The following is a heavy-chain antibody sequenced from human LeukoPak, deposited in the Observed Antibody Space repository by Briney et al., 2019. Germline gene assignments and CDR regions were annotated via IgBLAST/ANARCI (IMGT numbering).Heavy chain of an antibody. CDR3: ARGPPYYYGSGSYGY. J-gene: IGHJ4*02. V-gene: IGHV1-2*02. Sequence: ASVKVSCKASGYTFTGYYMHWVRQAPGQGLEWMGWINPNSGGTNYAQKFQGRVTMTRDTSISTAYMELSRLRSDDTAVYYCARGPPYYYGSGSYGYWGQGTLVTVSS. CDR2: INPNSGGT. CDR1: GYTFTGYY. D-gene: IGHD3-10*01.